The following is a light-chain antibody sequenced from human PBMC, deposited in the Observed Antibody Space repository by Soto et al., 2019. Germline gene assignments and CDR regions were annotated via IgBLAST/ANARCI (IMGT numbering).Light chain of an antibody. CDR1: SSDVGSYDY. CDR2: DVS. Sequence: QSALIQPPSVSGSPGQSVTISCTGTSSDVGSYDYVSWYQQHPDKAPKVMIYDVSNRPSGVSDRFSGSKSGNTASLTISGLQAEDEAHYYCSSYTSSSTWVFGGGTKLTVL. J-gene: IGLJ3*02. CDR3: SSYTSSSTWV. V-gene: IGLV2-14*03.